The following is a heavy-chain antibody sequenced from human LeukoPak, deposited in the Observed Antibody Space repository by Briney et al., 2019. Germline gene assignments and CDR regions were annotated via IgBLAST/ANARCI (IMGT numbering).Heavy chain of an antibody. CDR2: ISSSSSYI. D-gene: IGHD5-12*01. Sequence: GGSLRLSCAASGFTFDDYAMHWVRQAPGKGLEWVSSISSSSSYIYYADSVKGRFTISRDNAKNSLYLQMNSLRAEDTAVYHCARVRSGYDSLDYWGQGTLVTVSS. J-gene: IGHJ4*02. CDR1: GFTFDDYA. V-gene: IGHV3-21*01. CDR3: ARVRSGYDSLDY.